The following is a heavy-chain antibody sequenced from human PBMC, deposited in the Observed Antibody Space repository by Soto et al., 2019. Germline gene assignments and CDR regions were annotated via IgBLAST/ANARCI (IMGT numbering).Heavy chain of an antibody. Sequence: QVQLVESGGGVVQPGRSLRLSCAASGFTFSSYAMHWVRQAPGKGLEWVAVISYDGSNKYYADSVKGRFTISRDNSKNTLYLQMNSLRAEDTAVYYCARGAYYYDSSGWYFDIWGRGTLVTVSS. V-gene: IGHV3-30-3*01. D-gene: IGHD3-22*01. CDR2: ISYDGSNK. J-gene: IGHJ2*01. CDR1: GFTFSSYA. CDR3: ARGAYYYDSSGWYFDI.